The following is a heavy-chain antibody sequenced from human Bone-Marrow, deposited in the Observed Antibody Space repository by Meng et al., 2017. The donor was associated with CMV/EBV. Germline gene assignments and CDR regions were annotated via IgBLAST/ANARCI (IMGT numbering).Heavy chain of an antibody. D-gene: IGHD3-16*02. CDR1: DGSVSSGSYY. CDR3: ARGLLIVIFGTYYYGMDV. CDR2: MSNSGSV. V-gene: IGHV4-61*01. J-gene: IGHJ6*02. Sequence: GSLRLSCSVSDGSVSSGSYYWAWIRQPPGKGLEWITSMSNSGSVNHKPSLESRVSISLDTSKSQVSLKMTSVTAADTATYYCARGLLIVIFGTYYYGMDVWGQGTTVTVSS.